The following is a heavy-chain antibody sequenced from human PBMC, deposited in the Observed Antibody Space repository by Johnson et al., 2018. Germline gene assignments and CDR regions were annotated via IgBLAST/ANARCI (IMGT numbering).Heavy chain of an antibody. D-gene: IGHD3-22*01. Sequence: KGLEWVGRIKSKTDGGTTDYAAPVKGRFTISRDDSKNTLYLQMNSLKTEDTAVYYCTTSMIVVVRHAFDIWGQGTMVTVSS. CDR3: TTSMIVVVRHAFDI. V-gene: IGHV3-15*07. J-gene: IGHJ3*02. CDR2: IKSKTDGGTT.